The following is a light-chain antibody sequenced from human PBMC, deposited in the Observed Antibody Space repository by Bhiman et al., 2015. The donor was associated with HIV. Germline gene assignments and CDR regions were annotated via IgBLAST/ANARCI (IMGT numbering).Light chain of an antibody. V-gene: IGLV2-14*03. CDR2: DVS. CDR3: SSLTSSLSYV. J-gene: IGLJ1*01. Sequence: QSALTQPASVSGSPGQSITISCTGSGSDVGGYNHVSWYQQHPGKAPKLMIYDVSNRPSGVSNRFSGSKSGNTASLTISGLQAEDEADYYCSSLTSSLSYVFGIGTNGHRP. CDR1: GSDVGGYNH.